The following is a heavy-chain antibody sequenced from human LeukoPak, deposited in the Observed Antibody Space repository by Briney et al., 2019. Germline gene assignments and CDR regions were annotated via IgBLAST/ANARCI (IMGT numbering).Heavy chain of an antibody. Sequence: GGSLRLSCEVSGFTFSSYEMNWVRQAPGKGLEWISYISSSGKTVFYADSVKGRFTISRDNAKNSLFLKVNSLRAEDTALYYCARLGYCNTGSCYSLDYWGQGTLVTVSS. V-gene: IGHV3-48*03. J-gene: IGHJ4*02. CDR2: ISSSGKTV. CDR1: GFTFSSYE. D-gene: IGHD2-15*01. CDR3: ARLGYCNTGSCYSLDY.